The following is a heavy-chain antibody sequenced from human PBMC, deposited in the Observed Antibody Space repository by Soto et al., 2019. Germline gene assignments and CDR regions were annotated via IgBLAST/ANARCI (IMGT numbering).Heavy chain of an antibody. Sequence: GGSLRLSCAASGFTFSSYAMSWVRQAPGKGLEWVSAISGSGGSTYYADSVKGRFTISRDNSKNTLYLQMNSLRAEDTAVYYCAKDRVGGGSGFGNHRYYYYYGMDVWGQGTTVTVSS. CDR3: AKDRVGGGSGFGNHRYYYYYGMDV. D-gene: IGHD6-19*01. CDR1: GFTFSSYA. J-gene: IGHJ6*02. CDR2: ISGSGGST. V-gene: IGHV3-23*01.